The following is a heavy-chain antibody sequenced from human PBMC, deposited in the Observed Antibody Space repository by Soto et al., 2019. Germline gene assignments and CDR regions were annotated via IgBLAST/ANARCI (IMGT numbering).Heavy chain of an antibody. CDR3: ARDVPAASLDY. V-gene: IGHV4-61*01. J-gene: IGHJ4*02. CDR2: IHYSGST. D-gene: IGHD6-25*01. CDR1: GGSVSSGNSH. Sequence: PSETLSLTCNVSGGSVSSGNSHSSWIRQPPGKGLEWIGNIHYSGSTNNNPSLKSRVTMSVDTTRNQFSLKLTSVTAADTAVYYCARDVPAASLDYWGLGILVTVSS.